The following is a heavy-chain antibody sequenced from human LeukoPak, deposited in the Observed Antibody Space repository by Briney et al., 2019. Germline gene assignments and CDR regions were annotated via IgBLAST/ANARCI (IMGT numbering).Heavy chain of an antibody. CDR1: GGSISSYY. D-gene: IGHD3-3*01. V-gene: IGHV4-4*07. CDR2: IYTSGST. J-gene: IGHJ5*02. CDR3: ARETNYDFWSGYRSWFDP. Sequence: SETLSLTCTVAGGSISSYYWSWIRQPAGKGLEWIGRIYTSGSTNYNPSLKSRVTMSVDTSKNQFSLKLSSVTAADTAVYYCARETNYDFWSGYRSWFDPWGQGTLVTVSS.